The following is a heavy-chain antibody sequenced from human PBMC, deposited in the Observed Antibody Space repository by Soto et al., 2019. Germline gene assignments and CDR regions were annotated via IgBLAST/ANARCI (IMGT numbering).Heavy chain of an antibody. J-gene: IGHJ5*02. CDR1: GFTFSIYG. CDR2: ISNDGNKK. D-gene: IGHD3-3*01. CDR3: AEDKVPYYDFWSGQRWFDP. Sequence: GSLRLSCVASGFTFSIYGMHWVRQTPGKGLEWVAVISNDGNKKYYVESVEGRFSISRDSSKDTVYLQMNNVRPEDTAKYYCAEDKVPYYDFWSGQRWFDPWGQGTQVTVSS. V-gene: IGHV3-30*18.